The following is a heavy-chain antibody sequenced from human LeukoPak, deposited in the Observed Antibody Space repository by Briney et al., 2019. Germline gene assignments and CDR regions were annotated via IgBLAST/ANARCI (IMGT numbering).Heavy chain of an antibody. D-gene: IGHD5-24*01. CDR1: GYTFTGYN. V-gene: IGHV1-2*02. CDR2: INSNNGDT. CDR3: ARDGDGYNLD. Sequence: GASVKVSCKASGYTFTGYNLHRVRQAPGQGLEWVGGINSNNGDTHYAQSFQGRVTMTRDTSISTAYMELSRLGSDDTAVYYCARDGDGYNLDWGQGTLVTVSS. J-gene: IGHJ4*02.